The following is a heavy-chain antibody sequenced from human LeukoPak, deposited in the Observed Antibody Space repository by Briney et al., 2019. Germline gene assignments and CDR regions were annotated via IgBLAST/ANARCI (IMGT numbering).Heavy chain of an antibody. CDR3: ARTFWDKSNGYDYYFDY. J-gene: IGHJ4*02. Sequence: GGSLRLSCAASGFSFSGYAMHWVRQAPGNGLEWVTVISYDGSAKYYSDSVKGRFTISRDNSKNTLYLQMNGLRAEDTAVYYCARTFWDKSNGYDYYFDYWGQGSLVTVSS. CDR2: ISYDGSAK. CDR1: GFSFSGYA. D-gene: IGHD5-12*01. V-gene: IGHV3-30*04.